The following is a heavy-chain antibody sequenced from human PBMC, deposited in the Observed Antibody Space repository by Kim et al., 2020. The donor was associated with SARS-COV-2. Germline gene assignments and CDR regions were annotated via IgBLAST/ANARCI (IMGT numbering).Heavy chain of an antibody. V-gene: IGHV1-46*01. D-gene: IGHD2-8*01. CDR3: ARDGLMVYAPVDY. J-gene: IGHJ4*02. Sequence: YAQKFQGRVTMTRDTSTSTVYMELSSLRSEDTAVYYCARDGLMVYAPVDYWGQGTLVTVSS.